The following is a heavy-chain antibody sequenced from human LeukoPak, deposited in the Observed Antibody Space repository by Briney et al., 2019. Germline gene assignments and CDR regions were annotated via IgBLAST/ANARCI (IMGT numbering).Heavy chain of an antibody. CDR3: ASGSSLDGNSDLPTHYY. J-gene: IGHJ4*02. V-gene: IGHV1-2*02. Sequence: ASVKVSCKASGYTFTGCYMHWVRQAPGQGLEWMGWINPNSGGTHYAQKFQGRVTMTRDTSISTAYMELSSLRSDDTAVYFCASGSSLDGNSDLPTHYYWGQGALVTVSS. D-gene: IGHD3/OR15-3a*01. CDR2: INPNSGGT. CDR1: GYTFTGCY.